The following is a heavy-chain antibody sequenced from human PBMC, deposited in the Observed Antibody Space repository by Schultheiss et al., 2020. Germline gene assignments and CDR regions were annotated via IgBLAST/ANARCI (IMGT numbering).Heavy chain of an antibody. Sequence: SETLSLTCAVYVGSFSGYYWGWIRQPPGKGLEWIGIIYYSGSTYYNPSLKSRVTISVDTSKNQFSLKLSSVTAADTAVFYCARQGGWHGNYYFDYWGQGTLVTVSS. J-gene: IGHJ4*02. CDR3: ARQGGWHGNYYFDY. D-gene: IGHD6-19*01. CDR2: IYYSGST. V-gene: IGHV4-39*01. CDR1: VGSFSGYY.